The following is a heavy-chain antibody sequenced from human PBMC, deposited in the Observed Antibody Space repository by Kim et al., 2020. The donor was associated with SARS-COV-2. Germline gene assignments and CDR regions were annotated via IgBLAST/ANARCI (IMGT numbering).Heavy chain of an antibody. Sequence: GGSLRLSCAASGITLTGYWMHWVRQGAGKGLVWVARIDTDGSETFYADSVEGRFTISRDNAKKMVYLEMNSLRLEDTAVYYCVRDRTTWDWGQGTLVTV. CDR2: IDTDGSET. CDR1: GITLTGYW. V-gene: IGHV3-74*01. J-gene: IGHJ4*02. CDR3: VRDRTTWD. D-gene: IGHD1-1*01.